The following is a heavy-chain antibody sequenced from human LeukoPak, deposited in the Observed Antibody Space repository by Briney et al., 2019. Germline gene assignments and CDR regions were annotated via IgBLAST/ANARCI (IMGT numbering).Heavy chain of an antibody. CDR1: GHIFTAYY. CDR3: ARDRVAARHYYYYYYGMDV. J-gene: IGHJ6*02. D-gene: IGHD2-15*01. V-gene: IGHV1-2*02. CDR2: INPNSGGT. Sequence: ASVKVSCKASGHIFTAYYMHWVRQAPGQGLEWMGWINPNSGGTNYAQKFQGRVTMTRDTSISTAYMELSRLRSDDTAVYYCARDRVAARHYYYYYYGMDVWGQGTTVTVSS.